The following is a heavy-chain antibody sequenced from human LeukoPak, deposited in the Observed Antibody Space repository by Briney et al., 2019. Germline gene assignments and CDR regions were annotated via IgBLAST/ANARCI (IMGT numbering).Heavy chain of an antibody. V-gene: IGHV1-69*06. CDR2: IMPMFGKA. J-gene: IGHJ4*02. D-gene: IGHD2-2*01. CDR3: AGGRTDIVVVPATLRNYYFDY. Sequence: SVKVSCKASGCTFSSYDISWVRQAPGQGLEWMGGIMPMFGKANYAQKFQGRVTTTADKATSTAYMELSSLRSEDTAVYYCAGGRTDIVVVPATLRNYYFDYWGQGTLVTVSS. CDR1: GCTFSSYD.